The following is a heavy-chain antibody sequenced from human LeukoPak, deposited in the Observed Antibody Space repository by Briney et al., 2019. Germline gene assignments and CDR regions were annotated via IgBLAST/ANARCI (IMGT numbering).Heavy chain of an antibody. Sequence: ASVKVSFKASGYTFTGYYMHWVRQTPGQGLEWMGWINPNSGGTNYAQKFQGMVTMTRDTSISTADMELSRLRSDDTAVYYCARDPIPMIVVVITDNWFDPWGQGTLVTVSS. J-gene: IGHJ5*02. V-gene: IGHV1-2*02. D-gene: IGHD3-22*01. CDR3: ARDPIPMIVVVITDNWFDP. CDR1: GYTFTGYY. CDR2: INPNSGGT.